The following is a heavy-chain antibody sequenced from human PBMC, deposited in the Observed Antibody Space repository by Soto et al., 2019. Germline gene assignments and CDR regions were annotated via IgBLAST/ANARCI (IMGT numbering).Heavy chain of an antibody. Sequence: PWETLSLTSAVYCGSFSGYYWSWIRQPPGKGLEWIGEINPRGSPNSNPSPKLRVTISGDPPTNEFSLKLSSVSAAETAVYYCGRGKYYHSSGYGRWGQGTLVTVSS. D-gene: IGHD3-22*01. J-gene: IGHJ4*02. CDR3: GRGKYYHSSGYGR. V-gene: IGHV4-34*01. CDR2: INPRGSP. CDR1: CGSFSGYY.